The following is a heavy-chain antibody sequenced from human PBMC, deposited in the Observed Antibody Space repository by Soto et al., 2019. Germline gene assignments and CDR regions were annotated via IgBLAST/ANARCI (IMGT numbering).Heavy chain of an antibody. V-gene: IGHV1-18*01. CDR2: ISAYNGNT. CDR3: ARVLQYDFWSGYKKTAFDY. CDR1: GYTLTELS. Sequence: ASVKVSWKVSGYTLTELSMHWVRQAPGKGLEWMGWISAYNGNTNYAQKLQGRVTMTTDTSTSTAYMELRSLRSDDTAVYYCARVLQYDFWSGYKKTAFDYWGKGTLVTVSS. J-gene: IGHJ4*02. D-gene: IGHD3-3*01.